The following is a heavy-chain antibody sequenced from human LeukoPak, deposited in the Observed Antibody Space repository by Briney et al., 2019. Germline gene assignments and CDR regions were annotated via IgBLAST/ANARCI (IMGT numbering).Heavy chain of an antibody. J-gene: IGHJ4*02. D-gene: IGHD3-10*01. Sequence: PSETLSLTCAVYGGSFSGYYWSWIRQPPGKGLEWIGEINHSGSTNYNPSLKSRVTISVDTSKNQFSLKLSSVTAADTAVYYCARELWFGELFWGQGTLVTVSS. CDR1: GGSFSGYY. CDR2: INHSGST. V-gene: IGHV4-34*01. CDR3: ARELWFGELF.